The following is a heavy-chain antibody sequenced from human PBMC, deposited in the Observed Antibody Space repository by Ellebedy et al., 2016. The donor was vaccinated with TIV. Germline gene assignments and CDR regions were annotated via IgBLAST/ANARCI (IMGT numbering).Heavy chain of an antibody. Sequence: GESLKISXAASGFTFDDYTMHWVRQAPGKGLEWVSLISWDGGSTYYADSVKGRFTISRDNSKNSLYLQMNSLRTEDTALYYCAKGLVPGYYYYGMDVWGQGTTVTVSS. V-gene: IGHV3-43*01. CDR1: GFTFDDYT. J-gene: IGHJ6*02. D-gene: IGHD6-19*01. CDR3: AKGLVPGYYYYGMDV. CDR2: ISWDGGST.